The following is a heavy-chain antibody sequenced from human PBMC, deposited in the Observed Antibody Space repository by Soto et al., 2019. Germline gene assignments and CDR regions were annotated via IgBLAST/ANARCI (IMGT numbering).Heavy chain of an antibody. D-gene: IGHD1-26*01. CDR2: ISHHGLKE. V-gene: IGHV3-30*18. J-gene: IGHJ4*02. Sequence: QVQLVESGGGVVRPGRPLRLSCVASGFTFRDYGMHWVRQAPGKGLVWVAGISHHGLKEHYADSVKGRFTISRDNSKKTVYLQLNSLRGDDTAVYYCAKDWVGGSNKYYFEYWGQGTLVTVSS. CDR3: AKDWVGGSNKYYFEY. CDR1: GFTFRDYG.